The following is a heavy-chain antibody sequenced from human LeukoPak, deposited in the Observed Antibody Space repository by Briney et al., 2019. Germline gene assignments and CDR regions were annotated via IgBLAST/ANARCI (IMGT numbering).Heavy chain of an antibody. CDR1: GGSISSSSYY. Sequence: SETLSLTCTVSGGSISSSSYYWGWIRQPPGKGLEWIGSIYYSGSTYYNPSLKSRVTISVDTSKNQFSLKLSSVTAADTAVYYCARDRKWLVLGVFDPWGQGTLVTVSS. D-gene: IGHD6-19*01. CDR2: IYYSGST. J-gene: IGHJ5*02. CDR3: ARDRKWLVLGVFDP. V-gene: IGHV4-39*07.